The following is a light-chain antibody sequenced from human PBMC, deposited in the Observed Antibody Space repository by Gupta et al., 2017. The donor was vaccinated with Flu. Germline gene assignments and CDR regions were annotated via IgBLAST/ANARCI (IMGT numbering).Light chain of an antibody. Sequence: AIQMTQSPSSLSASVGDRVTITCRASQDIRNDLGWYQQRPGKAPKVLIYGASTLQSGVPSRFSGSGSGTDFTLTISSLQPEDFATYYCRQEDSSPKTFGQGTKVEIK. CDR2: GAS. CDR1: QDIRND. J-gene: IGKJ1*01. CDR3: RQEDSSPKT. V-gene: IGKV1-6*01.